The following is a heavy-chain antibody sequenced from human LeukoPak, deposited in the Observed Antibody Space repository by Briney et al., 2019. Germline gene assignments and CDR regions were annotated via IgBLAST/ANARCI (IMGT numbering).Heavy chain of an antibody. CDR2: TSDDGTTK. Sequence: GGSLRLSCALSGRPFSSSIMHWVRQAPGKGLQWLALTSDDGTTKYYADSVKGRFTISRDNSQNTLYLQMNSLRVEETAMYYCARAPGGFHGDYSPIGYWGQGTLVTVSS. CDR3: ARAPGGFHGDYSPIGY. J-gene: IGHJ4*02. V-gene: IGHV3-30-3*01. CDR1: GRPFSSSI. D-gene: IGHD4-17*01.